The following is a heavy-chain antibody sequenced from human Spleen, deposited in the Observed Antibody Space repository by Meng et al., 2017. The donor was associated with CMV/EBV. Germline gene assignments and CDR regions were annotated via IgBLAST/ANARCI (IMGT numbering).Heavy chain of an antibody. Sequence: ASVKVSCKASGCTFSSYAISWVRQAPGQGLEWMGIINPSGGSTSYAQKFQGRVTMTRDTSTSTVYMELSSLRAEDTAVYYCAKDRRVVVPDVTSVGMDVWGQGTTVTVSS. J-gene: IGHJ6*02. V-gene: IGHV1-46*01. CDR1: GCTFSSYA. CDR3: AKDRRVVVPDVTSVGMDV. CDR2: INPSGGST. D-gene: IGHD2-2*01.